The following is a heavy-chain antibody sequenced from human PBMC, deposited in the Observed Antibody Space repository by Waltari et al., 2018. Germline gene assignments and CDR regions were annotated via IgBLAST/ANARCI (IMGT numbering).Heavy chain of an antibody. D-gene: IGHD2-8*01. CDR1: GGSISSGSYY. V-gene: IGHV4-61*02. CDR2: FYTSGIT. Sequence: QVQLQESGSGLVKPSQTLSLTCTVSGGSISSGSYYWSWIRQPAGKGLEWVGRFYTSGITNYNPPLKSRVTISVATSKNQFSLKLSSVTAADTAVYFWARFMYGRFGAFDIWGQGTMVTVSS. CDR3: ARFMYGRFGAFDI. J-gene: IGHJ3*02.